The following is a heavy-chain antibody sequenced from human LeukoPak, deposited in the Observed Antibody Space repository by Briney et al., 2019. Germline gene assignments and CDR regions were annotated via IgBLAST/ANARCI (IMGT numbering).Heavy chain of an antibody. CDR3: ARVRATIFGVVITQTNWFDP. D-gene: IGHD3-3*01. Sequence: GASVKVSCKASGYTFTSYGISWVRQAPGHGLEWVGCISAYNGNTNYAQKLQGRVTMITDTSTSTASMELRNLRSEDTAVYYSARVRATIFGVVITQTNWFDPWGQGTLVTVSS. J-gene: IGHJ5*02. CDR2: ISAYNGNT. CDR1: GYTFTSYG. V-gene: IGHV1-18*01.